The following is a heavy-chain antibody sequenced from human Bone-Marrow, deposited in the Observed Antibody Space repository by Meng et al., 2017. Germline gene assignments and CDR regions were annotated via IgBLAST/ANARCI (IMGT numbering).Heavy chain of an antibody. J-gene: IGHJ3*02. CDR3: ARHYDDYLFKVNNAFDI. D-gene: IGHD4-17*01. Sequence: ASVKVSCKASGYTFTSYGISWVRQAPGQGLEWMGWISAYNGNTNYAQKLQGRVTMTTDTSTSTAYMELRSLRSEDTAVYYCARHYDDYLFKVNNAFDIWGQGTMVTVSS. CDR2: ISAYNGNT. CDR1: GYTFTSYG. V-gene: IGHV1-18*04.